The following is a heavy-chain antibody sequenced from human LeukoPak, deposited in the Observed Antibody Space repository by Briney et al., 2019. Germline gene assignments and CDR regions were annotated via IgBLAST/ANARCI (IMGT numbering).Heavy chain of an antibody. CDR2: ISYDGSIK. V-gene: IGHV3-30*18. CDR3: AKDIEIQNEQWLVRDKYYFYGMDV. CDR1: GFTFSSYG. J-gene: IGHJ6*02. Sequence: GRSLRLSCAASGFTFSSYGMHWVRQAPGKGLEWVAVISYDGSIKYYADSVKGRFTISRDNSRNTLHLQMNSLRAEDTAVYYCAKDIEIQNEQWLVRDKYYFYGMDVWGQGTTVTVSS. D-gene: IGHD6-19*01.